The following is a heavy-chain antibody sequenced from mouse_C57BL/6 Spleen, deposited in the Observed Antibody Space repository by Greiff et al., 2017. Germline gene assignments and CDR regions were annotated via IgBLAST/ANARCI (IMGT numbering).Heavy chain of an antibody. V-gene: IGHV1-26*01. Sequence: VQLQQSGPELVKPGASVKISCKASGYTFTDYYMNWVKQSHGKSLEWIGDINPNNGGTSYKQKFKGKATLTVDKSSSTAYMELRSLTSEDSAVYYCSSPYFDYWGKGTTLTVSS. D-gene: IGHD1-1*01. CDR2: INPNNGGT. J-gene: IGHJ2*01. CDR1: GYTFTDYY. CDR3: SSPYFDY.